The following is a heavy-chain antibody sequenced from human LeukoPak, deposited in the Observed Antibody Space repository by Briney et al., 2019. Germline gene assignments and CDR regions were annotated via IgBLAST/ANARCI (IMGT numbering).Heavy chain of an antibody. Sequence: GGSLRLSCAASGFTFSSYAMSWVRQAPGKGLVWVSRSDGSSTSYADSVKGRFTISRDNAKNTLYLQMNSLRAEDTAVYYCARASVATIYYFQHWGQGTLVTVSS. CDR1: GFTFSSYA. CDR3: ARASVATIYYFQH. D-gene: IGHD5-12*01. V-gene: IGHV3-74*01. J-gene: IGHJ1*01. CDR2: SDGSST.